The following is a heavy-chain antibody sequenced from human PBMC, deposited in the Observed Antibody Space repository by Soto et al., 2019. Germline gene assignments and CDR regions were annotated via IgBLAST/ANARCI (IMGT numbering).Heavy chain of an antibody. Sequence: SETLSLTCTVSGGSISSYYWSWIRQPPGKGLEWIGYIYYSGSTNYNPSLKSRVTISVDTSKNQFSLKLSSVTAADTAVYYCARLVVVPAAMFDYYYYYMDVWGKGTTVTVSS. D-gene: IGHD2-2*01. V-gene: IGHV4-59*08. CDR2: IYYSGST. CDR1: GGSISSYY. CDR3: ARLVVVPAAMFDYYYYYMDV. J-gene: IGHJ6*03.